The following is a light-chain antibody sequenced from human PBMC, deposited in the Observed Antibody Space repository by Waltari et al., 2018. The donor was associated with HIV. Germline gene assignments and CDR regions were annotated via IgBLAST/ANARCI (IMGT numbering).Light chain of an antibody. CDR2: EVN. V-gene: IGLV2-8*01. J-gene: IGLJ3*02. CDR3: NSYAGSNNWV. Sequence: QSALTQPPSASGSPGPSLTFSCTGTSSAVGGSKYASGYQQHPGKAPKLMIYEVNKRPSGVPDRFAGSKSANTASLTVSGLQADDEADYYCNSYAGSNNWVFGGGTKLTVL. CDR1: SSAVGGSKY.